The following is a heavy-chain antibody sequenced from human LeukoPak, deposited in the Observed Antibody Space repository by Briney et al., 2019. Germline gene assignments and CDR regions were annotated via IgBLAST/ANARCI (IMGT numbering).Heavy chain of an antibody. CDR1: GHTFTNYW. CDR3: ARTYYYDDSAFYYFDY. Sequence: GESLKISCKGSGHTFTNYWIAWVRQMPGKGLEWMGIIYPGDSDTRYSPSSQGQVTISADRSITTAYLQWSSLKASDTAMYYCARTYYYDDSAFYYFDYWGQGTLVTVSS. V-gene: IGHV5-51*01. CDR2: IYPGDSDT. D-gene: IGHD3-22*01. J-gene: IGHJ4*02.